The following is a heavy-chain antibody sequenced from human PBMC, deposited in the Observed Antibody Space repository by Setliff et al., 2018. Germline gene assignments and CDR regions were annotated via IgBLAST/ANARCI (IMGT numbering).Heavy chain of an antibody. CDR3: ALSSLSLCSGGNCPNAFDV. Sequence: GASVKVSCKTSGYTFDDYGIAWVRQAPGQGLEWMGWISPHTGNTYYTPKLHGRVTLTTDTSARTAYMELRSLSSDDTAVYFCALSSLSLCSGGNCPNAFDVWGQGTMVTVSS. J-gene: IGHJ3*01. D-gene: IGHD2-15*01. V-gene: IGHV1-18*01. CDR2: ISPHTGNT. CDR1: GYTFDDYG.